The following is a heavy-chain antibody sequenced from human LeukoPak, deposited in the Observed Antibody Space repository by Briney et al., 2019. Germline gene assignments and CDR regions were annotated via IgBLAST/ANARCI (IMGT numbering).Heavy chain of an antibody. CDR2: IYSGGST. CDR1: GLTVSSNY. V-gene: IGHV3-53*01. Sequence: GGSLRLSCAPSGLTVSSNYMSWVRQARGKGMEWVSVIYSGGSTYSADPVKGRFTISRENSKNPLYFQMNSLRAEDTAVYYCARAPPGGLSSGIYRGEAFDIWGQGTMVTVSS. J-gene: IGHJ3*02. D-gene: IGHD3-10*02. CDR3: ARAPPGGLSSGIYRGEAFDI.